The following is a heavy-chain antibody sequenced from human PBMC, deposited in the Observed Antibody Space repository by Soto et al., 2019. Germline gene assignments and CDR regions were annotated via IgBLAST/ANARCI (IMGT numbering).Heavy chain of an antibody. CDR3: TTPVVAQRDWFDP. V-gene: IGHV3-74*01. D-gene: IGHD2-15*01. J-gene: IGHJ5*02. Sequence: GGSLRLSCAASGFTFSSYWMHWVRQAPGKGLVWVSRINSDGSSTSYADSVKGRFTISRDNAKNTLYLQMNSLRAEDTAVYYCTTPVVAQRDWFDPWGQGTLVTVSS. CDR1: GFTFSSYW. CDR2: INSDGSST.